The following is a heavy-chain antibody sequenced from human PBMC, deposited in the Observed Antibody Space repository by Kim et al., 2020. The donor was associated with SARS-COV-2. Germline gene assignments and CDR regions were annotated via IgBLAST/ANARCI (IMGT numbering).Heavy chain of an antibody. CDR2: INHSGST. CDR3: ARTVTLGTYNWFDP. J-gene: IGHJ5*02. D-gene: IGHD4-17*01. Sequence: SETLSLTCAVYGGSFSGYYWSWIRQPPGKGLEWIGEINHSGSTNYNPSLKSRVTISVDTSKNQFSLKLSSVTAADTAVYYCARTVTLGTYNWFDPWGQGTLVTVSS. V-gene: IGHV4-34*01. CDR1: GGSFSGYY.